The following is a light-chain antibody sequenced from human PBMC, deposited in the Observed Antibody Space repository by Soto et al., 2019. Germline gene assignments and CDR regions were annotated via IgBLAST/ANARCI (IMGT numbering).Light chain of an antibody. CDR1: ESVGSI. CDR3: QQHINWPVCT. CDR2: GAV. Sequence: EIIMPQSPATLSVSPGEGATLSFRASESVGSILAWYHQKPGQAPMLLIYGAVTRVTGIPDRFSGSGSGTEFNLPISGLQSEDFGVYYCQQHINWPVCTVGQGTKLEI. J-gene: IGKJ2*02. V-gene: IGKV3-15*01.